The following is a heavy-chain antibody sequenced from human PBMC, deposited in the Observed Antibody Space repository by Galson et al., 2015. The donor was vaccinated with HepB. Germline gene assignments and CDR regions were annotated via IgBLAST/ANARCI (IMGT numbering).Heavy chain of an antibody. Sequence: SLRLSCAASGFTFSSYAMSWVRQAPGKGLEWVSAISGSGGSTYYADSVKGRFTISRDNSKNTLYLQMNSLRAEDTAVYYCAKDRDDTLTGYGYWGQGTLVTVSS. J-gene: IGHJ4*02. CDR2: ISGSGGST. D-gene: IGHD3-9*01. CDR1: GFTFSSYA. V-gene: IGHV3-23*01. CDR3: AKDRDDTLTGYGY.